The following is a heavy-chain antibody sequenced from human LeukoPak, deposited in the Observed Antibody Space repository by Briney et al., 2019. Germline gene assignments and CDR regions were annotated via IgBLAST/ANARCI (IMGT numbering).Heavy chain of an antibody. D-gene: IGHD3-22*01. CDR3: ARDREFTYYYDSSDLNAFDI. V-gene: IGHV1-2*02. CDR2: INPNSGGT. J-gene: IGHJ3*02. CDR1: GYTFTGYY. Sequence: GASVKVSCKASGYTFTGYYMHWVRQAPGRGLEWMGWINPNSGGTNYAQKFQGRVTMTRDTSITTAYMELSRLRSDDTAVYYCARDREFTYYYDSSDLNAFDIWGQGTMVTVSS.